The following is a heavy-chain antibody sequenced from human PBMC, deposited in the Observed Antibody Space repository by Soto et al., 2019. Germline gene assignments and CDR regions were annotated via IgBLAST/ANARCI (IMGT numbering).Heavy chain of an antibody. D-gene: IGHD1-26*01. CDR3: ARDLSYAFDY. CDR1: GFIFTSYS. Sequence: EVQLVESGGGLVQPGGSLRLSCAASGFIFTSYSMNWVRQAPGKGLEWLSYIRIDSNHIGYADSVRGRFTISSDIANNSLYLQMNSLRDEDTAVYYCARDLSYAFDYWGQGTLVTVSS. CDR2: IRIDSNHI. V-gene: IGHV3-48*02. J-gene: IGHJ4*02.